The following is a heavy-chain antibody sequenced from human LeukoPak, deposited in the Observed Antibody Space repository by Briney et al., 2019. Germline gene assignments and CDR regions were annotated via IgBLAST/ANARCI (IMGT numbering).Heavy chain of an antibody. J-gene: IGHJ4*02. CDR2: IKQDGSEK. CDR1: GFTFSSYW. V-gene: IGHV3-7*01. Sequence: GGSLRLSCAASGFTFSSYWMSWVRQAPGKGLEWVANIKQDGSEKYYVDSVKGRFTISRDNAKNSLYLQMNSLKAEDTAVYYCARIGSSSWYYFDYWGQGTLVTVSS. CDR3: ARIGSSSWYYFDY. D-gene: IGHD6-13*01.